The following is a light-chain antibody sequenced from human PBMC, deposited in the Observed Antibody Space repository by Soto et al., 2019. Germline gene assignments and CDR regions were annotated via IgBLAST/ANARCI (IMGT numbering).Light chain of an antibody. CDR2: GAS. CDR1: QSVRNN. Sequence: EIVLTQSPDTPSLSPGERATLSCRATQSVRNNLVWYQQRPGQAPRLLIYGASSRATGIPARFSGSGSGTEFTLTISSLQSEDFAVYYCQHYNNWPPWTFGQGTKVDIK. J-gene: IGKJ1*01. V-gene: IGKV3-15*01. CDR3: QHYNNWPPWT.